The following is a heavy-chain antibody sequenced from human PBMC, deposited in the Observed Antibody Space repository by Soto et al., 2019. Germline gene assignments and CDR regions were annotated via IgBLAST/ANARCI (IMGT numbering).Heavy chain of an antibody. CDR2: IIPMFDIP. D-gene: IGHD4-17*01. CDR3: ARGESERDYVPYDAFDI. V-gene: IGHV1-69*02. CDR1: GGTFSSQT. Sequence: QVQLVQSGAEVKKPGSSVKVSCKASGGTFSSQTINWVRQAPGQGLEWMGRIIPMFDIPNYAQKFQGRVTITADKSTSTVYVELSNLKSEDTAVYYCARGESERDYVPYDAFDIWGQGTMVIVSS. J-gene: IGHJ3*02.